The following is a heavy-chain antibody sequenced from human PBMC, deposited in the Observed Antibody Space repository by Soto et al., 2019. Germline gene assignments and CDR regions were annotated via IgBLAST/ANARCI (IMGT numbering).Heavy chain of an antibody. CDR1: GGSISSYY. J-gene: IGHJ6*02. CDR2: IYYSGST. CDR3: GRDMVSSGWGHYYYSGMDV. V-gene: IGHV4-59*01. D-gene: IGHD6-19*01. Sequence: SETLSLTCTVSGGSISSYYWSWIRQPPGKGLEWIGYIYYSGSTNYNPSLKSRVTISVDTSKNQFSLKLSSVTAADTAVYYCGRDMVSSGWGHYYYSGMDVWGQGTTVTVSS.